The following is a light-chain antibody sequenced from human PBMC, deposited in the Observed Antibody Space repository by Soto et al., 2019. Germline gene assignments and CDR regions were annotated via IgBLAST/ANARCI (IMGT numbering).Light chain of an antibody. CDR1: QSVNSNF. CDR3: QQYSNSPRT. Sequence: EIVLTQSPRTLSLSPGERTTLSCRASQSVNSNFFAWYQQKPGQAPRLLIYGISTRATGIPDRFAGRGSETDFALTISGLEPEDFAIYYCQQYSNSPRTFGQGTKVEIK. CDR2: GIS. J-gene: IGKJ2*01. V-gene: IGKV3-20*01.